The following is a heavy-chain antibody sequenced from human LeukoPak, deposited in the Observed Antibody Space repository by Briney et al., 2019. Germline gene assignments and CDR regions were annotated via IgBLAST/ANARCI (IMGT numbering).Heavy chain of an antibody. Sequence: GGSLRLSCVASGFTFSSYAMGWVRQAPGKGLEWVSAISGSGVTTHYAGSVKGRFSISRDNSKNTLYLQMDSLRAEDTALYYCAKRVVVGATSPYSDFQDWGQGTLVTVSS. CDR3: AKRVVVGATSPYSDFQD. CDR1: GFTFSSYA. CDR2: ISGSGVTT. D-gene: IGHD2-15*01. V-gene: IGHV3-23*01. J-gene: IGHJ1*01.